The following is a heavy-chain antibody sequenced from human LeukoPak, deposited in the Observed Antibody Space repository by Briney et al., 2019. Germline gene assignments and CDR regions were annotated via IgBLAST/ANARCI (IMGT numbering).Heavy chain of an antibody. V-gene: IGHV3-23*01. CDR2: ISGGGGST. CDR1: GFTFTTFA. J-gene: IGHJ4*02. D-gene: IGHD3-16*02. CDR3: AKDDDYVWGSYRKEDYFDY. Sequence: GGSLRLSCAASGFTFTTFAMSWVRQAPGKGLEWISGISGGGGSTYYADSVKGRFTISRDNSKKKLYLQMNSLRVEDTAVYYCAKDDDYVWGSYRKEDYFDYWGQGTLVTVSS.